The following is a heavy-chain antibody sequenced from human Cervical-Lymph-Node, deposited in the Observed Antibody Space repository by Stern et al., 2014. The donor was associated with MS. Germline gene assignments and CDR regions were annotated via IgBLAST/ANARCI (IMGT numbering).Heavy chain of an antibody. CDR1: GFTFSDYP. Sequence: QVHLVESGGGVVQPGRSLRLSCAASGFTFSDYPMHWVRQPPGKGLAWVAVISYVETDKFYADSVKGRFTISRDKSKNTLYLQMNSLRSEDTAVYHCARDRSGLGDYWGQGTLVTVSS. CDR2: ISYVETDK. J-gene: IGHJ4*02. CDR3: ARDRSGLGDY. D-gene: IGHD3/OR15-3a*01. V-gene: IGHV3-30*04.